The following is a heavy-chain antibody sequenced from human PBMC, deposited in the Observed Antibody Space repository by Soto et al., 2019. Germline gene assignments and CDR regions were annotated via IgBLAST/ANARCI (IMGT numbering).Heavy chain of an antibody. CDR3: ARRRGDTRSPYYYYYGMDV. V-gene: IGHV5-51*01. D-gene: IGHD7-27*01. CDR1: GYSFTSYW. CDR2: IYPGDSDT. J-gene: IGHJ6*02. Sequence: GESLKISCKGSGYSFTSYWIGWVRQMPGKGLEWMGIIYPGDSDTRYSPSFQGQVTISADKSISTAYLQWSSLKASDTAMYYCARRRGDTRSPYYYYYGMDVWGQGTTVTVSS.